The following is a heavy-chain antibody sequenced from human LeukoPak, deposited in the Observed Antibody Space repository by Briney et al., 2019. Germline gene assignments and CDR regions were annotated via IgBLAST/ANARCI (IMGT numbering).Heavy chain of an antibody. CDR1: GYSFTRHW. J-gene: IGHJ5*02. CDR3: ARDHSNDDKSWWFDP. D-gene: IGHD3-9*01. CDR2: INPDGGYT. V-gene: IGHV1-46*01. Sequence: GASVKVSCKTSGYSFTRHWIHWVRQAPGQGLEWVGIINPDGGYTVYAQKFQGRASVTRDMSSSTVYMELSRLRYEDTAVYYCARDHSNDDKSWWFDPWGQGTLVSVSA.